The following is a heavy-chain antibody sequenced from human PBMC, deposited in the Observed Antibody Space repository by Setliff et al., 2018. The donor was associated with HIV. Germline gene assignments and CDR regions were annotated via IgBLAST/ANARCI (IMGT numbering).Heavy chain of an antibody. CDR2: IYNTETT. D-gene: IGHD6-19*01. CDR1: GAPISSGT. Sequence: SETLSLTCIVSGAPISSGTWSWIRQPPGKGLQWIGFIYNTETTNYNPSLKSRVTISVDTLRNQFSLDLSSVTAADTAVFFCARQYWGGGSSGLVYYFDNWGQGMSVTVSS. J-gene: IGHJ4*02. V-gene: IGHV4-59*08. CDR3: ARQYWGGGSSGLVYYFDN.